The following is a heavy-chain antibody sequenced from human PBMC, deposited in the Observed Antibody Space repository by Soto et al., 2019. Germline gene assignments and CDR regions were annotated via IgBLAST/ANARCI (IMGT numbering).Heavy chain of an antibody. Sequence: QVHLVQSGAEVREPGASVKVSCKASGDTFRSYGMHWVRQAPGQSLEWMGWINGGNGNTRYSEQFQGRVTITRDTSASTAYMELRSLRPEDTAVFYCATATLRYYAMDVWGQGTTVTVSS. V-gene: IGHV1-3*01. CDR1: GDTFRSYG. CDR2: INGGNGNT. CDR3: ATATLRYYAMDV. J-gene: IGHJ6*02.